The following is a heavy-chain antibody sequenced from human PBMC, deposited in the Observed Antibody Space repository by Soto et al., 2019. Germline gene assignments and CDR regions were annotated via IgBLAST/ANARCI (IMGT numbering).Heavy chain of an antibody. V-gene: IGHV3-30*04. CDR1: GFIFSDYV. Sequence: QVQLVQSGGGVVQPGTSLRLSCAASGFIFSDYVMYWFRQTPGKGLEWMAVISYDGTNKHYANSVKGRFFISRDNSNNTLYLQMSSLRPEDSAIYYGARDNTGLYQGAWDVWGRGTLVAVSS. D-gene: IGHD2-8*02. CDR2: ISYDGTNK. J-gene: IGHJ3*01. CDR3: ARDNTGLYQGAWDV.